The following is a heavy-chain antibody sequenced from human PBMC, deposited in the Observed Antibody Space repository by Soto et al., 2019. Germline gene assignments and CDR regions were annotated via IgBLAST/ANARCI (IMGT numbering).Heavy chain of an antibody. CDR3: ARVHLVRTSSYYCGMDV. CDR1: GFTFSNYR. D-gene: IGHD6-6*01. Sequence: RLSCATSGFTFSNYRMNWVRQAPGKGLEWVASISGSGKDTFYRDSVKGRFTISRDNAESSLVLQMNSLTVDDTAVYHCARVHLVRTSSYYCGMDVWGPGTTVTVSS. J-gene: IGHJ6*02. CDR2: ISGSGKDT. V-gene: IGHV3-21*06.